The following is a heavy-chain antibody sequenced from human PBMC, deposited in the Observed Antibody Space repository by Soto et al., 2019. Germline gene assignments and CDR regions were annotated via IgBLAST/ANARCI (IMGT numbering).Heavy chain of an antibody. CDR3: PHSRFLWFGERPLDY. Sequence: SGPTLVNPTQTLTLTCTFSGFSLSTSGVGVGWIRQPPGKALEWLALIYWNDDKRYSPSLKSRLTITKDTSKNQVVLTMTNMDPVPTAPYPCPHSRFLWFGERPLDYWGQRTLVTVSS. J-gene: IGHJ4*02. CDR2: IYWNDDK. CDR1: GFSLSTSGVG. V-gene: IGHV2-5*01. D-gene: IGHD3-10*01.